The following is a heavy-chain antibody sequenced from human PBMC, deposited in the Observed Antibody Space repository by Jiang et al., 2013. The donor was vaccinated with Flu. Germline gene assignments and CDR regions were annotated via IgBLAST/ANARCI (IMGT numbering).Heavy chain of an antibody. CDR3: ARDKGLWRSIDY. J-gene: IGHJ4*02. V-gene: IGHV4-30-4*08. CDR2: IYYSGST. CDR1: GDSISSDDYY. Sequence: CTVSGDSISSDDYYWSWVRQPPGKGLESIGYIYYSGSTYFNPSLRSRVTMSVDTSKNQFSLKLSSVTAADTAVYYCARDKGLWRSIDYWGQGTLVTVSS. D-gene: IGHD3-10*01.